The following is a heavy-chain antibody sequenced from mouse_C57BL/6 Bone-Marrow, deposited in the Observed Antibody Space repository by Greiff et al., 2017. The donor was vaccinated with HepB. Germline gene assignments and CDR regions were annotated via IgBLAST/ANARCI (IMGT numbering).Heavy chain of an antibody. CDR2: INPNNGGT. CDR3: ARSNDGYFYYFDY. D-gene: IGHD2-3*01. CDR1: GYTFTDYY. J-gene: IGHJ2*01. Sequence: EVQLQQSGPELVKPGASVKISCKASGYTFTDYYMNWVKQSHGKSLEWIGDINPNNGGTSYNQKFKGKATLTVDKSSSTAYMELRSLTSEDSAVYYCARSNDGYFYYFDYWGQGTTLTVSS. V-gene: IGHV1-26*01.